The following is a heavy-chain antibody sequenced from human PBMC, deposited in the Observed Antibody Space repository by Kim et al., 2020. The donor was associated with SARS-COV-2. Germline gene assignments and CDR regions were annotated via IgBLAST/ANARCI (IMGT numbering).Heavy chain of an antibody. CDR1: GGSISSYY. CDR2: IYTSGST. D-gene: IGHD3-9*01. J-gene: IGHJ3*02. V-gene: IGHV4-4*07. CDR3: AREEITIVGTHAFDI. Sequence: SETLSLTCTVSGGSISSYYWSWIRQPAGKGLEWIGRIYTSGSTNSNPSLKSLVTMSVDTYKNQFSLKLSSVTAADTAVYSCAREEITIVGTHAFDIWGQGTMVTVSS.